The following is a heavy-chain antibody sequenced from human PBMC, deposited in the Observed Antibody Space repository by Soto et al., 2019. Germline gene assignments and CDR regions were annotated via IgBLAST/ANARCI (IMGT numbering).Heavy chain of an antibody. V-gene: IGHV4-34*01. CDR3: ARGRISTGKNDVFDI. CDR2: ITHGGNT. Sequence: PSETLSLTCAVFGESFSGSYWAWIRQPPGKGLEWIGEITHGGNTNYNSSLKSRVTMSLDTSKSQFSLNLSSVTAADTAVYYCARGRISTGKNDVFDIWGHGTMVTVSS. D-gene: IGHD6-19*01. J-gene: IGHJ3*02. CDR1: GESFSGSY.